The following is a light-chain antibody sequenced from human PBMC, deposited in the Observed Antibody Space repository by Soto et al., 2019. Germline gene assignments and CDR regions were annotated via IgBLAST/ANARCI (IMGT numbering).Light chain of an antibody. Sequence: QSVLTQRPSVSGSPGQSVTISCTGTSSDVGSYNRVSWYQQPPGTAPKLMIYEVSNRPSGVPDRFSGSKSGNTASLTISGLQAEDEADYYCSSYTSSSTNVVFGGGTQLTVL. CDR1: SSDVGSYNR. J-gene: IGLJ2*01. V-gene: IGLV2-18*02. CDR2: EVS. CDR3: SSYTSSSTNVV.